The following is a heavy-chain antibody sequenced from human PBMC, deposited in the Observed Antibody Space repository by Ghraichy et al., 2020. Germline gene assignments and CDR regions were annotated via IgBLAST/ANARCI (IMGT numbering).Heavy chain of an antibody. CDR2: INHSGST. CDR1: GGSFSGYY. V-gene: IGHV4-34*01. CDR3: AILFNWFDP. D-gene: IGHD3-10*01. J-gene: IGHJ5*02. Sequence: SETLSLTCAVYGGSFSGYYWSWIRQPPGKGLEWIGEINHSGSTNYNPSLKSRVTISVDTSKNQFSLKLSSVTAADTAVYYCAILFNWFDPWGQGTLVTVSS.